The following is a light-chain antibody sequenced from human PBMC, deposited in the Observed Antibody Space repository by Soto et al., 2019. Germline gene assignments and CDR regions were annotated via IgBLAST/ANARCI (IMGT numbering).Light chain of an antibody. V-gene: IGLV1-40*01. Sequence: QSVLTQPPSVSGAPGQRVTISCSGGSSNIGAAYDVHWYQQLPETAPKLLIYGNNIRPSGVPDRFSGSKSGTSASLAITGLQAEDEADYYCMLHVGSGISVFGGGTQLTVL. J-gene: IGLJ2*01. CDR3: MLHVGSGISV. CDR2: GNN. CDR1: SSNIGAAYD.